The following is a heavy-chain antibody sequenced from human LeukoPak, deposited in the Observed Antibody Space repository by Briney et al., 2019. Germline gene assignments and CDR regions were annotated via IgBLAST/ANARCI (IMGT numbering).Heavy chain of an antibody. Sequence: GGSLRLSCAASGFIFKKYAMSWVRQAPGKGLEWVATLSGSGNTSSYSDSVKGRFTISRDNSKNAVYLQLNSLRAEDTAVYFCAKDRIVLTVYAFDSWGQGNLVTVSS. CDR3: AKDRIVLTVYAFDS. CDR1: GFIFKKYA. V-gene: IGHV3-23*01. D-gene: IGHD2-8*01. J-gene: IGHJ4*02. CDR2: LSGSGNTS.